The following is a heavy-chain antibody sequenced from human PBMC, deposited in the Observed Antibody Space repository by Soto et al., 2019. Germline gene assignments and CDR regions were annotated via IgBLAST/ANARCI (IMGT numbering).Heavy chain of an antibody. CDR3: ASSLTPSYSSPFPHGY. CDR2: ISSSRSTI. V-gene: IGHV3-48*03. D-gene: IGHD6-6*01. J-gene: IGHJ4*02. CDR1: GFTFSSYE. Sequence: GGSLRLSCAASGFTFSSYEMNWVRQAPEKGLEWVSYISSSRSTIYYEDSVKGRFTISRDNAKNSLYLQMNSLRAEDTAVYYCASSLTPSYSSPFPHGYWGQGTLVTVSS.